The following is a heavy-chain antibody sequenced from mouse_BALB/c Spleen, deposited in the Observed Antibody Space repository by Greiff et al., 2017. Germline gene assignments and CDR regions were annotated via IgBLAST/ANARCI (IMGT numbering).Heavy chain of an antibody. V-gene: IGHV3-2*02. Sequence: EVQLQESGPGLVKPSQSLSLTCTVTGYSITSDYAWNWIRQFPGNKLEWMGYISYSGSTSYNPSLKSRISITRDTSKNQFFLQLNSVTTEDTATYYCARGTTVVDFDYWGQGTTLTVSS. D-gene: IGHD1-1*01. CDR3: ARGTTVVDFDY. CDR2: ISYSGST. CDR1: GYSITSDYA. J-gene: IGHJ2*01.